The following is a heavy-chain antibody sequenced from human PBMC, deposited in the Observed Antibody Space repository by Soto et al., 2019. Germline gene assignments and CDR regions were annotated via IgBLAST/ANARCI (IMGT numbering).Heavy chain of an antibody. CDR2: IKSDWSGT. D-gene: IGHD3-10*02. V-gene: IGHV3-74*03. Sequence: PGGSLRLSCAASGFTFSGYWMHGVRQAPGKGLEWVSRIKSDWSGTTYADSVKGRFSISRDNAKNTVYLQMDSLRVEDTDVYYCGRNAIFVRGVPDEYWGQGTPVPVSS. CDR3: GRNAIFVRGVPDEY. J-gene: IGHJ4*02. CDR1: GFTFSGYW.